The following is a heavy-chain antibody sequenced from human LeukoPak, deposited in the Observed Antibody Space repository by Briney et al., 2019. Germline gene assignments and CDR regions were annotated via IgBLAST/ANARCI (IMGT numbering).Heavy chain of an antibody. J-gene: IGHJ6*02. V-gene: IGHV4-34*01. D-gene: IGHD2-21*02. CDR1: GGSFSGYY. CDR3: ARVIVVVTAIGRYYYYGRDV. CDR2: INHSGST. Sequence: PSETLSLTCAVYGGSFSGYYWSWIRQPPGKGLEWIGEINHSGSTNYNPSLKSRVTISVDTSKNQFSLKLSSVTAADTAVYYCARVIVVVTAIGRYYYYGRDVWGQGTTVTVSS.